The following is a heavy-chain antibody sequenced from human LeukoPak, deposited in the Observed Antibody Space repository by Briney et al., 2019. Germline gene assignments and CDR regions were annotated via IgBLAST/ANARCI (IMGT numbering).Heavy chain of an antibody. D-gene: IGHD2-2*03. Sequence: ASVKVSCKASGYTFTSYGISWVRQAPGQGLEWMGWISAYNGNTNYAQKLQGRVTMTTDTSTSTAYMELRSLRSDDTAVYYCARDLDIVVVPAAMYWFDPWGQGTLVTVYS. V-gene: IGHV1-18*01. CDR3: ARDLDIVVVPAAMYWFDP. CDR2: ISAYNGNT. J-gene: IGHJ5*02. CDR1: GYTFTSYG.